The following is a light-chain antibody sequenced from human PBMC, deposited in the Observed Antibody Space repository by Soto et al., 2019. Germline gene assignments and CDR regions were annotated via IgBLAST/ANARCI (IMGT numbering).Light chain of an antibody. J-gene: IGKJ2*01. Sequence: EIVLTKSPGTLSLSPGERATLSCRASQSVARNLLAWFQQRPGQPPRLLIYDATGRATGIPDRFRGSGSATDFTLTINRLEPEDLAVYYCHQYASAPLTFGQGTKLEIK. V-gene: IGKV3-20*01. CDR1: QSVARNL. CDR3: HQYASAPLT. CDR2: DAT.